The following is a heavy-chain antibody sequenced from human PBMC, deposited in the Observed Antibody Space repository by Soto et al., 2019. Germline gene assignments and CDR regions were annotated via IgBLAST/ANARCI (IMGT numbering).Heavy chain of an antibody. D-gene: IGHD3-10*01. CDR1: GFTFSSFW. J-gene: IGHJ4*02. CDR2: INYDGTTT. CDR3: ARYSGGLSFGA. Sequence: EVQLVESGGGLVQPGGSLRLSCVTSGFTFSSFWMHWVRQVPGKGLVWVSRINYDGTTTNYADSVKGRFTISRDNAKSTLYLEMNSMRDDETAVYHGARYSGGLSFGAGGQGTLVTVSS. V-gene: IGHV3-74*01.